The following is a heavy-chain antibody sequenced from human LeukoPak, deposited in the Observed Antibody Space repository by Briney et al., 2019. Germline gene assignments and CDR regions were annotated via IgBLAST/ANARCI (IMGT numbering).Heavy chain of an antibody. CDR1: GFTFSSYS. CDR2: ISSSSSYI. J-gene: IGHJ4*02. D-gene: IGHD1-26*01. CDR3: ARGEVVGTTTGVDY. V-gene: IGHV3-21*01. Sequence: GGSLRLSCAASGFTFSSYSMNWVRQAPGKGLEGGSSISSSSSYIFYADSVKGRFTISRDNAKNSLYLQMTSLRAEDTAVYYCARGEVVGTTTGVDYWGQGTLVTVSS.